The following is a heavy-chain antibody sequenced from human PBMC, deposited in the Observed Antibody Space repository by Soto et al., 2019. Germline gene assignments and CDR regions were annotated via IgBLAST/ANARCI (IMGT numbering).Heavy chain of an antibody. CDR3: AREANVVQSDAFEI. J-gene: IGHJ3*02. Sequence: QVQLVQSGAEVKKPGSSVNVSCKASGGTFSSYAISWVRQAPGQGLEWMGGIIPIFGTANYEQKFQGRVTITADASPSTAYMELRSLRSEDTAVYYCAREANVVQSDAFEIWGQGTMVTVSS. CDR2: IIPIFGTA. V-gene: IGHV1-69*01. D-gene: IGHD2-15*01. CDR1: GGTFSSYA.